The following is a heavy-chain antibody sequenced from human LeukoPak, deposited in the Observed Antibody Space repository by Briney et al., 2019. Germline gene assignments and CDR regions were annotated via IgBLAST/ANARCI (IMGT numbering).Heavy chain of an antibody. J-gene: IGHJ4*02. CDR2: IYYSGST. D-gene: IGHD6-19*01. V-gene: IGHV4-39*07. CDR1: GGSISSSSYY. CDR3: ARAGSGWYNFDS. Sequence: SETLSLTCTVSGGSISSSSYYWGWIRQPPGKGLEWIGGIYYSGSTYYNPSLKSRVTISVDTSKNQFSLKLTSATAADTAVYYCARAGSGWYNFDSWGPGTLVTVSS.